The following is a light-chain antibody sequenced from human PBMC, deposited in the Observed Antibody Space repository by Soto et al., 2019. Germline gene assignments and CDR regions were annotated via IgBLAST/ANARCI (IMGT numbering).Light chain of an antibody. Sequence: EIVLTQSPATLSLSPGERATLACRASQSVSSYLAWYQQKPGQAPRLLIYDASNKATGIPARFSGSGSGTYFTLTISSLEREDFAVYYCQQRSNWITLGGGTKVEIK. J-gene: IGKJ4*01. CDR2: DAS. V-gene: IGKV3-11*01. CDR1: QSVSSY. CDR3: QQRSNWIT.